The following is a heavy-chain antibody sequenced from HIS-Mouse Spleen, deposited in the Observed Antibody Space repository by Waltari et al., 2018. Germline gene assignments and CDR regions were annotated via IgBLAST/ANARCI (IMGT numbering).Heavy chain of an antibody. Sequence: QLQLQESGPGLVKPSETLSLTCPVPGGSLSSSSYYWGWIRQPPGKGLSWIGSIYYSGSTYYNPSLKSRVTISVDTSKNQFSLKLSSVTAADTAVYYCAREIPYSSSWYDWYFDLWGRGTLVTVSS. V-gene: IGHV4-39*07. CDR3: AREIPYSSSWYDWYFDL. CDR1: GGSLSSSSYY. D-gene: IGHD6-13*01. J-gene: IGHJ2*01. CDR2: IYYSGST.